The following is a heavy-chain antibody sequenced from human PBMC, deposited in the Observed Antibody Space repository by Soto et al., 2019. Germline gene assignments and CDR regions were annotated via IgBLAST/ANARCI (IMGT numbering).Heavy chain of an antibody. Sequence: EVQLLESGGGLVQPGGSLRLSCAASGFTFNNYGMSWVRQAPGQGLEWVSSLSGSGGSTYYADSVKGPFTISRDNSKDKLYPQMNNLRAEDTGIFYCAKYARVRLTTGFDSWGQGTLVAVSS. CDR3: AKYARVRLTTGFDS. CDR1: GFTFNNYG. D-gene: IGHD4-17*01. CDR2: LSGSGGST. J-gene: IGHJ4*02. V-gene: IGHV3-23*01.